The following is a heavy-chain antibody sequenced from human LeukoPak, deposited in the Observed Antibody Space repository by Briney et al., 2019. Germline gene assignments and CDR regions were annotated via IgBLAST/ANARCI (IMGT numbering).Heavy chain of an antibody. J-gene: IGHJ4*02. CDR1: GYTFTDYY. D-gene: IGHD3-22*01. V-gene: IGHV1-2*02. CDR3: ARGRAFDTSGATLDS. CDR2: INPDSGGT. Sequence: ASVKVSCKASGYTFTDYYTHWVRQAPGQGLEWMGWINPDSGGTKYAQKFQGRVTMTRDTSISTAYVELSRLRSDDTAVYYCARGRAFDTSGATLDSWGQGTLVAVSS.